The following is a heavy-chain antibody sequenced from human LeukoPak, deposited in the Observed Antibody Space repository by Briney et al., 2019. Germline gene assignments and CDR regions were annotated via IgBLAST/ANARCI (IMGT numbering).Heavy chain of an antibody. Sequence: GGSLRLSCTASGFTFSSYSMNWVRQAPGKGLEWVSFITSSSSYIYYADSVKGRFTISRDNAKNSLYLQMNSLRAEDTAVYYCASVSISGSYSLFDYWGQGTLVTVSS. CDR1: GFTFSSYS. V-gene: IGHV3-21*01. J-gene: IGHJ4*02. D-gene: IGHD3-10*01. CDR2: ITSSSSYI. CDR3: ASVSISGSYSLFDY.